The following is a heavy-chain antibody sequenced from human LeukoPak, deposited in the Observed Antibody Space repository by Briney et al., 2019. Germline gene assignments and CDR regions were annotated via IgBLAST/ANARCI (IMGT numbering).Heavy chain of an antibody. J-gene: IGHJ4*02. D-gene: IGHD6-13*01. V-gene: IGHV1-2*02. CDR3: ARQSAIPATGGPDQSFDY. Sequence: ASVTVSCKASGYTFTGYYMHWVRQAPGQGLEWMGWINSNSGSTNYAQKFQGRVTMTRDTSISTAYMELSRLRSDDTAVYSCARQSAIPATGGPDQSFDYWGQGTLVTVSS. CDR1: GYTFTGYY. CDR2: INSNSGST.